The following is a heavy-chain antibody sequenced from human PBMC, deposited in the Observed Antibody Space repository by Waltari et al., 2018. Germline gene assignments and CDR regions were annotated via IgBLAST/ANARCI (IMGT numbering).Heavy chain of an antibody. J-gene: IGHJ4*02. Sequence: EVQLLESGGGLVQPGGSLRLSCSDSGFTLSSYSITWVRQAPGKGLEWVSAISGSGGSTYYADSVKGRFTISRDNSKNTLYLQMNSLRAEDTAVYYCAKGASSGSLDYWGQGTLVTVSS. D-gene: IGHD6-19*01. CDR3: AKGASSGSLDY. CDR1: GFTLSSYS. V-gene: IGHV3-23*01. CDR2: ISGSGGST.